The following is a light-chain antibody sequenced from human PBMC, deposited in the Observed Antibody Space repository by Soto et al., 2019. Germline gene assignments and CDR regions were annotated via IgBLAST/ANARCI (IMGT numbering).Light chain of an antibody. CDR1: QDITNY. CDR2: DAS. J-gene: IGKJ3*01. V-gene: IGKV1-33*01. Sequence: DIPMTQSPSSLSASVGDRITITCQASQDITNYLNWYQQKPGKAPKLLIYDASNLETGVPSSVSGSGSGTYFTFTISSLQPEDMATYYYQQYDDLPPAFGPGTKVHI. CDR3: QQYDDLPPA.